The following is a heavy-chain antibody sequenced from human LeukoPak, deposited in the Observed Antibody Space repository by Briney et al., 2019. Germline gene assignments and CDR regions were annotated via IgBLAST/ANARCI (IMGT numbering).Heavy chain of an antibody. V-gene: IGHV1-46*01. CDR2: INPSGGST. CDR1: GYTFTSYY. Sequence: ASVKVSCKASGYTFTSYYMHWVRQAPGQGLEWMGIINPSGGSTSYAQKFQGRVTMTRDTSTSTVYMELSSLRSEDTAVYYCARTNYYDSSGPFRYGMDVWGQGTTVTVSS. CDR3: ARTNYYDSSGPFRYGMDV. J-gene: IGHJ6*02. D-gene: IGHD3-22*01.